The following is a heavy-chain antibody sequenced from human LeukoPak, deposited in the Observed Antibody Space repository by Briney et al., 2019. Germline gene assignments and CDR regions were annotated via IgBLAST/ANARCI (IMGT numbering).Heavy chain of an antibody. CDR3: ARGRTMMSPYFFDY. Sequence: PGGSLRLSCAASGFTFSSYSMNWVRQAPGKGLEWVSYISSSSSTIYYADSVKGRFTISRDNAKNSLYLQMNSLRAEDTAVYYCARGRTMMSPYFFDYWGQGTLVTVSS. CDR1: GFTFSSYS. V-gene: IGHV3-48*04. D-gene: IGHD3-22*01. CDR2: ISSSSSTI. J-gene: IGHJ4*02.